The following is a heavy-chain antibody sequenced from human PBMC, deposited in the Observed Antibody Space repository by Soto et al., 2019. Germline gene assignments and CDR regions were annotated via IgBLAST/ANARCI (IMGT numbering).Heavy chain of an antibody. D-gene: IGHD3-22*01. Sequence: QVQLQESGPGLVKPSQTLSLSCTVSGGSISSGGYYWSWIRQHPGRGLEWIGYSHYSGSTYYNPSLESRVSIAVDTSKNQFSLSLSSVTAADTAVYYCARDLGSEQWFFDTWGQGTLVTVSS. J-gene: IGHJ5*02. V-gene: IGHV4-31*03. CDR3: ARDLGSEQWFFDT. CDR1: GGSISSGGYY. CDR2: SHYSGST.